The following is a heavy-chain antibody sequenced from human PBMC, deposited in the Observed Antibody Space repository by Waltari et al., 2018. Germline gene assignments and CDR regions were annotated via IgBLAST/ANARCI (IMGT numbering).Heavy chain of an antibody. CDR1: GFTFSNHG. CDR3: AKEFGGAGSSYMSYFDS. D-gene: IGHD3-10*01. J-gene: IGHJ4*02. V-gene: IGHV3-33*03. CDR2: VGHDGNTK. Sequence: QVQLWESGGGLVQPGRSLRLSCRASGFTFSNHGMQWVRQAPGKGLGWVAVVGHDGNTKYYGGAVEGRFTVTRDNSMNTMYLDMNSLRIDDTAIYYCAKEFGGAGSSYMSYFDSWGQGTLVTVSS.